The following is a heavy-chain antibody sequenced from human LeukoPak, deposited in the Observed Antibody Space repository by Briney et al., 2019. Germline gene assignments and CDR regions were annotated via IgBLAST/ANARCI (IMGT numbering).Heavy chain of an antibody. J-gene: IGHJ4*02. D-gene: IGHD4-17*01. CDR2: INPNSGGT. Sequence: ASVKVSCKASGYTLTGYYMHWVRQAPGQGLEWMGWINPNSGGTNYAQKFQGRVTMTRDTSISTAYMELSRLRSDDTAVYYCARHYGEHHDFDYWGQGTLVTVSS. CDR3: ARHYGEHHDFDY. CDR1: GYTLTGYY. V-gene: IGHV1-2*02.